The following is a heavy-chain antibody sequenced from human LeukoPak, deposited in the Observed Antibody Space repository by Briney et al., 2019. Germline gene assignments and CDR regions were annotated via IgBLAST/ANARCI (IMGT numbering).Heavy chain of an antibody. D-gene: IGHD4-17*01. J-gene: IGHJ6*02. CDR3: ARDYGDYGNYYGMDV. CDR2: INAGNGNT. Sequence: ASVKASCKASGYTFISYAMHWVRQAPGQGPEWMGWINAGNGNTKYLQKFQDRLTITRDTSASTAYMELSSLRSEDTAVYYCARDYGDYGNYYGMDVWGQGTTVTVSS. V-gene: IGHV1-3*01. CDR1: GYTFISYA.